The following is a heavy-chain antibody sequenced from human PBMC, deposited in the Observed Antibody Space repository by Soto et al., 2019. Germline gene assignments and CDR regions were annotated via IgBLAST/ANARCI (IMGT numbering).Heavy chain of an antibody. CDR2: INPNSGGT. D-gene: IGHD6-19*01. CDR1: GYTFTGYY. V-gene: IGHV1-2*02. J-gene: IGHJ1*01. Sequence: QVQLVQSGAEVKKPGASVKVSCKASGYTFTGYYMHWVRQAPGQGLEWMGWINPNSGGTNYAQKIQGRVTMTRDTSISTAYMELSRLRSDATAVYYCARELEPVIAVAGVVAEYFQHWCQGTLVTVSS. CDR3: ARELEPVIAVAGVVAEYFQH.